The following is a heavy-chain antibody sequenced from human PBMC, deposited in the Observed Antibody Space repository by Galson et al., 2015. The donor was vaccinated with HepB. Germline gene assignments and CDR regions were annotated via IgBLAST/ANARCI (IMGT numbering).Heavy chain of an antibody. V-gene: IGHV3-48*01. CDR3: ARDIGWQQLVIDGMDV. CDR2: ISSSSSTI. D-gene: IGHD6-13*01. J-gene: IGHJ6*02. CDR1: GFTFSSYS. Sequence: SLRLSCAASGFTFSSYSMNWVRQAPGKGLEWVSYISSSSSTIYYADSVKGRFTISRDNAKNSLYLQMNSLRAEDTAVYYCARDIGWQQLVIDGMDVWGQGTTVTVSS.